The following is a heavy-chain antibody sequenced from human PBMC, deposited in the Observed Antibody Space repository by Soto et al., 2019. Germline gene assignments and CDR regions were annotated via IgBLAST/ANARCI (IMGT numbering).Heavy chain of an antibody. CDR1: GFSLKESGLR. J-gene: IGHJ4*02. D-gene: IGHD3-16*01. CDR3: ARTMIIGRGPGCAC. Sequence: TPRLKFRFSGFSLKESGLRVRWIRHPPGKALEWLARIDWDDTKLYTTSLKTRLTIAKDSSKNQVVLTLTNVDPEDTATYYCARTMIIGRGPGCACWGQGTPVPLSS. V-gene: IGHV2-70*04. CDR2: IDWDDTK.